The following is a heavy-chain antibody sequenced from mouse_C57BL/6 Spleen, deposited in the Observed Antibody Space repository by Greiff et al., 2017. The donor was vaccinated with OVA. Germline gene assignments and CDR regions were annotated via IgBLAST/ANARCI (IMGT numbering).Heavy chain of an antibody. CDR1: GYTFTDYY. Sequence: EVKLQQSGPELVKPGASVKISCKASGYTFTDYYMNWVKQSHGKSLEWIGDINPNNGGTSYNQKFKGKATLTVDKSSSTAYMELRSLTSEDSAVYYCARRPGAMDYWGQGTSVTVSS. CDR2: INPNNGGT. V-gene: IGHV1-26*01. J-gene: IGHJ4*01. CDR3: ARRPGAMDY.